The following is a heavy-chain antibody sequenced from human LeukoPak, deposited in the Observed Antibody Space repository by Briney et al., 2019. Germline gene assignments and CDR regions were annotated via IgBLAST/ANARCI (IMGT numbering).Heavy chain of an antibody. J-gene: IGHJ6*03. CDR2: IYYSGST. V-gene: IGHV4-59*11. D-gene: IGHD1-26*01. Sequence: SETLSLTCTVSGGSISSHYWSWIRQPPGKGLEWIGYIYYSGSTNYNPSFKSRVTISVDTSKNQFSLKLSSVTAADTAVYYCAREVANSGSYYYYYMDVWGKGTTVTVSS. CDR1: GGSISSHY. CDR3: AREVANSGSYYYYYMDV.